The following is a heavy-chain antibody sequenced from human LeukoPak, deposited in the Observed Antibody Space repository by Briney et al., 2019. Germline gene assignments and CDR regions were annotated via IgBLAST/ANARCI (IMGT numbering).Heavy chain of an antibody. Sequence: PPETLSLTCTVSGGSISSSSYYWGWIRQPPGKGLEWIGYIYYSGSTNYNPSLKSRVTMSVDTSKNQFSLKLSSVTAADTAVYYCARAELSGSYFADAFDIWGQGTMVTVSS. D-gene: IGHD1-26*01. CDR2: IYYSGST. CDR1: GGSISSSSYY. J-gene: IGHJ3*02. CDR3: ARAELSGSYFADAFDI. V-gene: IGHV4-61*05.